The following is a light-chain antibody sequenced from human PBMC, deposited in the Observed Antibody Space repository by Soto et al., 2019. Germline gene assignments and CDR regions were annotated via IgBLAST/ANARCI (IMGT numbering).Light chain of an antibody. J-gene: IGLJ1*01. V-gene: IGLV2-23*01. Sequence: QSVLTQPASVSGSPGQSITISCSGTTSDVGTFGLVSWFQQHPGKAPKLMIYEGSKRPAGVSKRFSGSKSGDTASLTISGLQAEDEADYYCSSYAGSTTFYVFGNGTKLT. CDR3: SSYAGSTTFYV. CDR2: EGS. CDR1: TSDVGTFGL.